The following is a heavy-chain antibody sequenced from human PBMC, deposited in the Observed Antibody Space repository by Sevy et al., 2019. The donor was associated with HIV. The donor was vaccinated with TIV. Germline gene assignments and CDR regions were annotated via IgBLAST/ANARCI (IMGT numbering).Heavy chain of an antibody. Sequence: ASVKVSCKASGYTFTGYYMHWVRQAPGQGLEWMGWINPNSGGTNYSQKFQGWVTMTRDTSISTAYTELSRLRSDDTAVYYCARGYYDFWSGYPRVDAFDIWGQGTMVTDSS. CDR1: GYTFTGYY. D-gene: IGHD3-3*01. CDR2: INPNSGGT. J-gene: IGHJ3*02. V-gene: IGHV1-2*04. CDR3: ARGYYDFWSGYPRVDAFDI.